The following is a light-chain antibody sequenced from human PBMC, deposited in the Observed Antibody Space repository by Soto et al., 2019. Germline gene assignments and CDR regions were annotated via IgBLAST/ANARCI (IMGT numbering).Light chain of an antibody. CDR2: AAS. Sequence: DIPMTQSPSSLSASVGDRVTITCRASQGISNYVAWYQQKPGKVPKLLIYAASTLQSGVPSRFSGSGSGTDFTLTISSLQPEDVATYYCQKYNSAPPWTFGQGTKVEIK. CDR1: QGISNY. J-gene: IGKJ1*01. CDR3: QKYNSAPPWT. V-gene: IGKV1-27*01.